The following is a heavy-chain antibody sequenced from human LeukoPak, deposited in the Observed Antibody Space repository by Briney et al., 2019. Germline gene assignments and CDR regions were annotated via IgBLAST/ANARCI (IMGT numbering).Heavy chain of an antibody. CDR2: IYSGGST. D-gene: IGHD2-2*02. CDR1: GFTVSSNY. V-gene: IGHV3-53*01. Sequence: GGSLRLSCAASGFTVSSNYMSWVRQAPGKGLEWVSVIYSGGSTYYADSVKGRFTISRDNSKNTLFLHMNTLRADDMAVYYCAKDLYPHGRAEYFQHRGQGTLVTVSS. J-gene: IGHJ1*01. CDR3: AKDLYPHGRAEYFQH.